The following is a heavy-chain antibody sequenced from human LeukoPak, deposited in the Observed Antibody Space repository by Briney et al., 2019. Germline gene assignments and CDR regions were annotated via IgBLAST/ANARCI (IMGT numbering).Heavy chain of an antibody. J-gene: IGHJ4*02. Sequence: GGSLRLSCAVSGFTFDDYAMHWVRQDPGKGLEWVSLISGDGATTYYADSVKGRFTISRDNSKNSLYLQMNSLRTEDTALYYCAKTPPSYGRWGQGTLVTVSS. CDR2: ISGDGATT. V-gene: IGHV3-43*02. CDR1: GFTFDDYA. CDR3: AKTPPSYGR. D-gene: IGHD1-14*01.